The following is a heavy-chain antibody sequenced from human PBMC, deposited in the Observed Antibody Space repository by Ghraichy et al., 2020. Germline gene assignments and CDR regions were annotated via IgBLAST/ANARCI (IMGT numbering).Heavy chain of an antibody. Sequence: SETLSLTCAVYGGSFSGYYWSWIRQPPGKGLEWIGEINHSGSTNYNPSLKSRVTISVDTSKNQFSLKLSSVTAADTAVYYCARGFRGLSGTTPTLYYYYGMDVWGQGTTVTVSS. CDR1: GGSFSGYY. D-gene: IGHD4-17*01. J-gene: IGHJ6*02. CDR3: ARGFRGLSGTTPTLYYYYGMDV. V-gene: IGHV4-34*01. CDR2: INHSGST.